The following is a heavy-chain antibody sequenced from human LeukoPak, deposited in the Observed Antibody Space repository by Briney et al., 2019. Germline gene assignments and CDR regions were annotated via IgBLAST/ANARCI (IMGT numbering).Heavy chain of an antibody. J-gene: IGHJ3*02. D-gene: IGHD3-10*01. CDR2: IKQDGSEK. Sequence: GGSLRLSCAASGFTFSSYWMSWVRQAPGKGLEWVANIKQDGSEKYYVDSVKGRFTISRDNAKNSLYLQMNSRRAEDTAVYYCAGAVWFRVKNAFDTWGQGTMVTVSS. CDR1: GFTFSSYW. CDR3: AGAVWFRVKNAFDT. V-gene: IGHV3-7*01.